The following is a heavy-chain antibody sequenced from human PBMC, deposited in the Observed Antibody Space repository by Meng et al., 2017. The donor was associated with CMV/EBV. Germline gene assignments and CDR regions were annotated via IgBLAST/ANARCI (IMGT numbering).Heavy chain of an antibody. CDR3: ARGGNWFDP. CDR1: GGSLSGYY. J-gene: IGHJ5*02. CDR2: INHSGST. V-gene: IGHV4-34*01. Sequence: QVRSQRWGAGLLKPSETLSLTCAVYGGSLSGYYWSWIRQPPGKGLEWIGEINHSGSTNYNPSLKSRVTISVDTSKNQFSLKLSSVTAADTAVYYCARGGNWFDPWGQGTLVTVSS.